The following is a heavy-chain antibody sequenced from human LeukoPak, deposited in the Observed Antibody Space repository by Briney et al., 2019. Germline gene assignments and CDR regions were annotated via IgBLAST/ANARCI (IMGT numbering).Heavy chain of an antibody. CDR2: ISGSGGSK. Sequence: GGSLRLSCSASGFTFSSYTMSWVRQAPGKGLEWVSAISGSGGSKYYADSVKGRFTISRDNSKNTLYLQMNSLRAENTAVYYCAKVSPYSSSWPFDYWGQGTLVTVSS. V-gene: IGHV3-23*01. CDR1: GFTFSSYT. J-gene: IGHJ4*02. CDR3: AKVSPYSSSWPFDY. D-gene: IGHD6-13*01.